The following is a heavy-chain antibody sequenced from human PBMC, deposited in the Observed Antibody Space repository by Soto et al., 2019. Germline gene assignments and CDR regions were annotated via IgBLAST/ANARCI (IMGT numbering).Heavy chain of an antibody. CDR2: ISYDGSNK. CDR1: GFTFSSYA. CDR3: ARERRITIFENWFDP. V-gene: IGHV3-30-3*01. Sequence: VGSLRLSCAASGFTFSSYAMHWVRQAPGKGLEWVAVISYDGSNKYYADSVKGRFTISRDNSKNTLYLQMNSLRAEDTAVYYCARERRITIFENWFDPWGQGTLVTVSS. J-gene: IGHJ5*02. D-gene: IGHD3-3*01.